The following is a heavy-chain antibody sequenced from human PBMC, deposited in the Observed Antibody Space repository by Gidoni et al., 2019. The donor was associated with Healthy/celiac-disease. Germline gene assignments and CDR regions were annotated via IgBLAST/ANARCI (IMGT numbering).Heavy chain of an antibody. Sequence: QLQLQESGPGLVKPSETLSLTCTVSGGSISSSSYYWGWIRQPPGKGLEWIGSIYYGGSTYYNPSLKSRVTISVDTSKNQFSLKLSSVTAADTAVYYCARSVYGSGTRARFDPWGQGTLVTVSS. CDR2: IYYGGST. CDR3: ARSVYGSGTRARFDP. D-gene: IGHD3-10*01. V-gene: IGHV4-39*01. J-gene: IGHJ5*02. CDR1: GGSISSSSYY.